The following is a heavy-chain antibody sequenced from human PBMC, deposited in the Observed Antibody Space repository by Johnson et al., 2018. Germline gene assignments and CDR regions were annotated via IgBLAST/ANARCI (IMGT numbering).Heavy chain of an antibody. Sequence: VQLVQSGGGLVKPGGSLSLSCAASGFTFSRYWMHWVRQDSGKGRVWVSRINSDGSTTNYADSVKGRFTISRDNAKNTLYLQMNSLRAEHTAVYYCAREPRDGNNDEAFDMWGQGTMVTVSS. J-gene: IGHJ3*02. CDR1: GFTFSRYW. CDR3: AREPRDGNNDEAFDM. CDR2: INSDGSTT. D-gene: IGHD5-24*01. V-gene: IGHV3-74*01.